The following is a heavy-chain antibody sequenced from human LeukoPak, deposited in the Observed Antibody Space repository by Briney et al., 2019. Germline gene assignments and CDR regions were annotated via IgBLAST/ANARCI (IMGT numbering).Heavy chain of an antibody. J-gene: IGHJ4*02. Sequence: GESLKISCKGSGYRFTNYCIAWVRQMPGKGLEWMGIIYPGDSDIRYSPSFQGHVTISADRSSSTAYLQWSSLKASDTAMYYCAIFDYVWGSYRRGFDYWGQGTLVTVSS. CDR1: GYRFTNYC. CDR3: AIFDYVWGSYRRGFDY. CDR2: IYPGDSDI. V-gene: IGHV5-51*01. D-gene: IGHD3-16*02.